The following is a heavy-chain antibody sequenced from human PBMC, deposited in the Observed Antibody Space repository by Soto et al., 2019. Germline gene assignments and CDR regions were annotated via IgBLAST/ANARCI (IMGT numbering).Heavy chain of an antibody. D-gene: IGHD2-8*01. CDR2: ISYDGSNK. Sequence: GGTLRRSCAASGFTFSSYGMHWVRQAPGKGLEWVAVISYDGSNKYYADSVKGRFTISRDNSKNTLYLQMNSLRAEDTAVYYCAKGFYCTTGVCCHYYYYGMDVWGQGTTVTVSS. V-gene: IGHV3-30*18. CDR1: GFTFSSYG. CDR3: AKGFYCTTGVCCHYYYYGMDV. J-gene: IGHJ6*02.